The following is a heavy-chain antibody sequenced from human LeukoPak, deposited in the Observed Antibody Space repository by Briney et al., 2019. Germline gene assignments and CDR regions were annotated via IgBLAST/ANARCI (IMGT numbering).Heavy chain of an antibody. D-gene: IGHD6-6*01. CDR3: TTEVGYSSSYRIDY. CDR1: GFTFSNAW. CDR2: IKSKTDGGTT. V-gene: IGHV3-15*01. Sequence: GGSLRLSCAASGFTFSNAWMSWVRQAPGKGLEWVGRIKSKTDGGTTDYAAPVKGRFTISRDDSKNTLYLQMNSLKTEDTAVYYCTTEVGYSSSYRIDYWGQGTLVTVSS. J-gene: IGHJ4*02.